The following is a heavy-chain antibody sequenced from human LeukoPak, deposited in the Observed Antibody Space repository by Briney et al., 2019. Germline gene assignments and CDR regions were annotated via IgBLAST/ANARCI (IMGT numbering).Heavy chain of an antibody. D-gene: IGHD5-12*01. V-gene: IGHV1-2*02. Sequence: ASVKVSCKASGYTFTGYYIHWVRQAPGQGLECMGWINPSSGGTNYAQKFQAGVTMTRDTSISPAYMELSRLRSDDTAVYYCARDKGGGYILDYWGQGTLVTVSS. CDR2: INPSSGGT. CDR3: ARDKGGGYILDY. J-gene: IGHJ4*02. CDR1: GYTFTGYY.